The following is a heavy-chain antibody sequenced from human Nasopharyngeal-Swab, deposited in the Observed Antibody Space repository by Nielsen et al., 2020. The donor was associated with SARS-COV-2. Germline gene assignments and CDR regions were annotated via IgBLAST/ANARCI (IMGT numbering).Heavy chain of an antibody. V-gene: IGHV3-73*01. CDR2: IRSKANSYAT. Sequence: VRQAPGKGLEWVGRIRSKANSYATAYAASVKGRFTISRDDSKNTAYLQMNSLKTEDTAVYYCTRLRYDFWSGWGAADAFDIWGQGTMVTV. CDR3: TRLRYDFWSGWGAADAFDI. J-gene: IGHJ3*02. D-gene: IGHD3-3*01.